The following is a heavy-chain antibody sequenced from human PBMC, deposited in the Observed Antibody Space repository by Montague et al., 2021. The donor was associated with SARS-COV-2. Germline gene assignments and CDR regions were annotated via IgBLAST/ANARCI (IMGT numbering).Heavy chain of an antibody. CDR1: GFTFSSYA. Sequence: SLRLSCAASGFTFSSYAMSWVRQAPGKGLEWVSVIYSGGSSTYYADSVKGRFTIPRDNSKNTLYLQMNSLRAEDTAVYYCAKDHITMVRGVITLDAFDIWGQGTMVTVSS. J-gene: IGHJ3*02. D-gene: IGHD3-10*01. CDR3: AKDHITMVRGVITLDAFDI. V-gene: IGHV3-23*03. CDR2: IYSGGSST.